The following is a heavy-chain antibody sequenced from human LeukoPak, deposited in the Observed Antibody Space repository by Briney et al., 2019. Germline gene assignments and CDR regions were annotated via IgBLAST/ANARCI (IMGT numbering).Heavy chain of an antibody. CDR2: ISYDGGSG. V-gene: IGHV3-30*01. J-gene: IGHJ4*02. D-gene: IGHD2-2*01. Sequence: GRSLRLSCSASGFIFSSYAMHWVRQAPGRGLEWMSIISYDGGSGDYADSVRGRFTLSRDNSKNTLYLEMNSLRPEDTAVYYCARGGLGDCSSTNCSNFHYFDYWGPGALVTVSS. CDR1: GFIFSSYA. CDR3: ARGGLGDCSSTNCSNFHYFDY.